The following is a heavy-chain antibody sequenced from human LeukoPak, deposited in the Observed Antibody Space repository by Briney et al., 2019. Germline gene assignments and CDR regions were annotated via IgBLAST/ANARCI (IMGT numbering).Heavy chain of an antibody. CDR1: GGPISSGGYS. V-gene: IGHV4-30-2*06. D-gene: IGHD4-11*01. CDR2: INHTGKA. J-gene: IGHJ4*02. Sequence: PSQTLSLTCAVSGGPISSGGYSWSWIRQSPGKGLEWIGEINHTGKAAYNPSLKSRVTISIDTPKNQFSLKLSSVTAADTAVYYCARMTTRTPEVYYFDYWGQGTLVTVSS. CDR3: ARMTTRTPEVYYFDY.